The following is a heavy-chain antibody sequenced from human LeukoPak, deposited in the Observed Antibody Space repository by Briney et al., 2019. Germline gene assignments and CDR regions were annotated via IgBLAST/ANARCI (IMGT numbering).Heavy chain of an antibody. V-gene: IGHV3-23*01. J-gene: IGHJ4*02. CDR3: AKVVISWGPTSQDY. CDR2: ISGNGGNT. D-gene: IGHD6-13*01. Sequence: GGSLRLSCAASGFTFSSYAMSRVRQAPRKGLDWVSTISGNGGNTYYADSVKGRFTISRDNSKNTLYLQINTLRAEDMAVYYCAKVVISWGPTSQDYWGQGTLVTVSS. CDR1: GFTFSSYA.